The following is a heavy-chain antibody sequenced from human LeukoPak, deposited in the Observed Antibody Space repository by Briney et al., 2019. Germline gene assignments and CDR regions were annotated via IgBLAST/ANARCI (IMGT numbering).Heavy chain of an antibody. Sequence: GGSLRLSCSASGFAFSRFAMTWVRHLPGKGLDWVSTISGNGHQTYYGDSVKGRFSVSRDNSKNILHLQMDSLRADDSALYYCAKDANYYDSSGFFIPFDYWGRGTLVTVSS. V-gene: IGHV3-23*01. CDR3: AKDANYYDSSGFFIPFDY. D-gene: IGHD3-22*01. CDR2: ISGNGHQT. CDR1: GFAFSRFA. J-gene: IGHJ4*02.